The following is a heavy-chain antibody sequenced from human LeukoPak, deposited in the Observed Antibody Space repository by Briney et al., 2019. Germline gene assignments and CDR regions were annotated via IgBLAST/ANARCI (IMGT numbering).Heavy chain of an antibody. CDR2: INPSGGST. CDR1: GYTFTSYY. V-gene: IGHV1-46*01. Sequence: ASVKVSCKASGYTFTSYYMHWVRQAPGQGLEWMGIINPSGGSTSYAQKFQGRVTMTRDTSTSTVYMELSSLRSEDTAVYYCATESRVLGAFDIWGQGTMVTVSS. CDR3: ATESRVLGAFDI. J-gene: IGHJ3*02.